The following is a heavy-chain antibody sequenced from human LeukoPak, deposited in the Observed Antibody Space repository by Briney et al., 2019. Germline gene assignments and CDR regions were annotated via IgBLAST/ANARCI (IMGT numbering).Heavy chain of an antibody. CDR1: GFTFSNYA. Sequence: GGSLRLSCAASGFTFSNYAMSWVRQAPGKGLEWVSALSGSGISTHYADSVKGRFTISRDISKNTLFLQMNSLRAEDTAIYYCAKYLCGGGNCYSGYYFWGQGTLVTVSS. CDR3: AKYLCGGGNCYSGYYF. J-gene: IGHJ4*02. D-gene: IGHD2-15*01. V-gene: IGHV3-23*01. CDR2: LSGSGIST.